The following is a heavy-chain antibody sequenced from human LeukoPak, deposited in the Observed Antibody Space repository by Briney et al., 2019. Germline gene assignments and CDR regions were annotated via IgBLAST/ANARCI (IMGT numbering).Heavy chain of an antibody. CDR1: GGSFSGYY. J-gene: IGHJ4*02. CDR3: ARDGTDYCSSTSCHNYFDY. CDR2: INHSGST. D-gene: IGHD2-2*01. V-gene: IGHV4-34*01. Sequence: SETLSLTCAVYGGSFSGYYWSWIRQPPGKGLEWIGEINHSGSTNYNPSLKSRVTISVDTSKNQFSLKLSSVTAADTAVYYCARDGTDYCSSTSCHNYFDYWGQGTLVTVSS.